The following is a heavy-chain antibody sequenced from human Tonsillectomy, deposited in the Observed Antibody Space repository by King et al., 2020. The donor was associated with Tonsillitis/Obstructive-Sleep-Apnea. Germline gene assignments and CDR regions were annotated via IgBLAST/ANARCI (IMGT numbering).Heavy chain of an antibody. Sequence: VTLQESGPALVKPTQTLTLTCTFSGFSLSTSGMCVSWIRQPPGKALEWLARIDWDDDKYYSTSLKTRLTISKDTSKNQVVLTMTNMDPVDTATYYCARIRTGPRPSHFDYWGQGTLVTVSS. J-gene: IGHJ4*02. D-gene: IGHD1-1*01. CDR3: ARIRTGPRPSHFDY. CDR2: IDWDDDK. V-gene: IGHV2-70*11. CDR1: GFSLSTSGMC.